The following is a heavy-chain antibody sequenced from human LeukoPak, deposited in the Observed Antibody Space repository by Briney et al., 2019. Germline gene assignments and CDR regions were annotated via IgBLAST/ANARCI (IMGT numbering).Heavy chain of an antibody. CDR3: AKDAPSRRVLFDI. CDR2: ISSSSSYI. CDR1: GFTFDDYA. J-gene: IGHJ3*02. D-gene: IGHD4/OR15-4a*01. Sequence: GRSQRLSCAASGFTFDDYAMHWVRQAPGKGLEWVSSISSSSSYIYYADSVKGRFTISRDNAKNSLYLQMNSLRAEDTAVYYCAKDAPSRRVLFDIWGQGTMVTVSS. V-gene: IGHV3-21*04.